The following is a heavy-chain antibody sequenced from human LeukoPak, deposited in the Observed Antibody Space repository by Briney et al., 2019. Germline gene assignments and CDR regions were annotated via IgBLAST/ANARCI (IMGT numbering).Heavy chain of an antibody. CDR2: INPNSGGT. D-gene: IGHD3-10*01. CDR1: GYTFTGYY. V-gene: IGHV1-2*06. Sequence: ASVKVSCKASGYTFTGYYMPWVRQSPGQGLEWMGRINPNSGGTNYAQKFQGRVTMTRDTSISTAYMELSRLRSDDTAVYYCARKVAGSYLEEYFDYWGQGTLVTVSS. CDR3: ARKVAGSYLEEYFDY. J-gene: IGHJ4*02.